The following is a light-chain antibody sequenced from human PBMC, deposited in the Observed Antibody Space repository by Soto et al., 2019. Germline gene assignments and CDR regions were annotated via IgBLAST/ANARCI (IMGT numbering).Light chain of an antibody. Sequence: QSALTQPRSVSGSPGQSVTISCTGTSSDVGGYNYVSWYRQHPGKAPKLMIYDVSKRPSGVPDRFSGSKSGNTASLTISGLQAEDEADYYCCSHAGSYTWVFVTGTKVTLL. V-gene: IGLV2-11*01. CDR2: DVS. J-gene: IGLJ1*01. CDR1: SSDVGGYNY. CDR3: CSHAGSYTWV.